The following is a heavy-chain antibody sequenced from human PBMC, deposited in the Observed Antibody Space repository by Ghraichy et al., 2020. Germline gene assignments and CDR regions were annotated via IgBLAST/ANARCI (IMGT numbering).Heavy chain of an antibody. V-gene: IGHV1-18*01. J-gene: IGHJ4*02. D-gene: IGHD3-22*01. Sequence: ASVKVSCKASGYAFTTYGISWVRQAPGQGLEWMGWISAYSANTNYAQKLQGRVTMTTDTSTSTAYMDLRSLRSDDTALYYCARDLGTYYYDTSGYSLFDYWGQGTLVTVSS. CDR3: ARDLGTYYYDTSGYSLFDY. CDR1: GYAFTTYG. CDR2: ISAYSANT.